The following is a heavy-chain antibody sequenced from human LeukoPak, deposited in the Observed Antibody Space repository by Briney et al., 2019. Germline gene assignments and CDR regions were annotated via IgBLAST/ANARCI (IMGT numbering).Heavy chain of an antibody. CDR2: ISGSGGST. CDR3: AKVGGRSSGYFFDY. Sequence: GGSLRLSCAASGFTFSSYAMSWVRQAPGKGLEWVSGISGSGGSTYDAASVKGRFTISRDNSKNTLYLQMNSLRADDTAVYYCAKVGGRSSGYFFDYWGQGTLVTVSS. D-gene: IGHD2-15*01. J-gene: IGHJ4*02. V-gene: IGHV3-23*01. CDR1: GFTFSSYA.